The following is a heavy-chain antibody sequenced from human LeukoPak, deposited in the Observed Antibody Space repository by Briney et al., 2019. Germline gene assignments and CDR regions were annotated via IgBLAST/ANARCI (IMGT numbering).Heavy chain of an antibody. CDR2: IWYDGSNK. D-gene: IGHD2-2*01. V-gene: IGHV3-33*01. J-gene: IGHJ6*04. Sequence: GGSLRLSCAASGFTFSSYGMHWVRQAPGKGLGWVAVIWYDGSNKYCADSVKGRFTISRDNSKNTLYLQMNSLRAEDTAVYYCARDMDCSSTSCYQGDYYYYGMDVWGKGTTVTVSS. CDR3: ARDMDCSSTSCYQGDYYYYGMDV. CDR1: GFTFSSYG.